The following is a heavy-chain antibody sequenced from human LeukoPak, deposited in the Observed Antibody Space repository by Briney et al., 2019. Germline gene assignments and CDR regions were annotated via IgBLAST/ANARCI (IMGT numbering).Heavy chain of an antibody. V-gene: IGHV1-2*02. J-gene: IGHJ6*02. D-gene: IGHD3-10*01. CDR2: INPNSGGT. CDR3: ARGSLGELSYYYYGMDV. Sequence: ASVKVSCKASGGTFSSYAISWVQQAPGQGLEWMGWINPNSGGTNYAQKFQGRVTMTRDTSISTAYMELSRLRSDDTAVYYCARGSLGELSYYYYGMDVWGQGTTVTVSS. CDR1: GGTFSSYA.